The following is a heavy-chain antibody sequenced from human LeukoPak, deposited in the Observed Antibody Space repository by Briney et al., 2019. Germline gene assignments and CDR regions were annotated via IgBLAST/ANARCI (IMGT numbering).Heavy chain of an antibody. Sequence: GGSLRLSCSASGFTFTIYALHWVRQAPGKGLEFVSAISSNGGNTYYADSVKGRFTISRDDSKNTLYLQMSSLKPEDTAVYYCVKHARGFSFGTYYFDYWGQGTLVTVSS. CDR2: ISSNGGNT. J-gene: IGHJ4*02. CDR3: VKHARGFSFGTYYFDY. CDR1: GFTFTIYA. D-gene: IGHD5-18*01. V-gene: IGHV3-64D*06.